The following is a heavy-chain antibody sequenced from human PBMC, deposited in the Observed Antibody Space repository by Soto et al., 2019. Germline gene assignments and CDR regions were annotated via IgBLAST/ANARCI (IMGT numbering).Heavy chain of an antibody. J-gene: IGHJ4*02. CDR1: GGTFSSYA. CDR3: ASGDYYDSSGYYYGFGGIDY. V-gene: IGHV1-69*01. Sequence: GASVKVSCKASGGTFSSYAISWVRQAPGQGLEWKGGIIPIFGTANYAQKFQGRVTITADESTSTAYMELSSLRSEDTAVYYCASGDYYDSSGYYYGFGGIDYWGQGTLVTVSS. D-gene: IGHD3-22*01. CDR2: IIPIFGTA.